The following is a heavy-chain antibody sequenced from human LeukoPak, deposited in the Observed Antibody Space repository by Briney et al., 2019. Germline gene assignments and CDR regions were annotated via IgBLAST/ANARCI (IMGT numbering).Heavy chain of an antibody. Sequence: GRSLRLSCAASGFTFSSYAMHWVRQAPGKGPEWVAVISYDGSNKYYADSVKGRFTISRDNSKNTLYLQMNSLRAEDTAVYYCARTPYYYYYMDVWGKGTTVTVSS. CDR1: GFTFSSYA. J-gene: IGHJ6*03. CDR3: ARTPYYYYYMDV. V-gene: IGHV3-30-3*01. CDR2: ISYDGSNK.